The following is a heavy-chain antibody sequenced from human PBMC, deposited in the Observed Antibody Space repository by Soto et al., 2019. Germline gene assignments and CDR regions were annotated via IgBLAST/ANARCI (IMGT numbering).Heavy chain of an antibody. J-gene: IGHJ4*02. CDR1: GFTFSGYG. CDR2: TSYDGNNK. D-gene: IGHD3-10*01. V-gene: IGHV3-30*18. CDR3: AKGFGLRRALEVKIDY. Sequence: QVQLVESGGGVVQPGRSLRLSCAASGFTFSGYGVHWVRQAPGKGLEWVAVTSYDGNNKYYADSVKGRFTISRDNSKSTLYLQMNSLTAEDTAVYYCAKGFGLRRALEVKIDYWGQGTLVTVSS.